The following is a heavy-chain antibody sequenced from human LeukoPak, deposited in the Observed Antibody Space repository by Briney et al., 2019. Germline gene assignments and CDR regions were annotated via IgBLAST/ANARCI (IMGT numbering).Heavy chain of an antibody. Sequence: PSETLSLTCTVSGGSISNYYWSWIRQPPGKGLEWIGYIYYSGSTNYNPSLKSRVTISVDTSKNQFSLKVRYVTAADTAVYFCARHGSGYDLFFDYWGQGTLVTVSS. CDR1: GGSISNYY. D-gene: IGHD5-12*01. V-gene: IGHV4-59*08. J-gene: IGHJ4*02. CDR3: ARHGSGYDLFFDY. CDR2: IYYSGST.